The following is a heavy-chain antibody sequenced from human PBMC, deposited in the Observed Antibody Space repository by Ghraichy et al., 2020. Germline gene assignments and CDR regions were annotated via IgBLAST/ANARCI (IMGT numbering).Heavy chain of an antibody. CDR2: LYYNGDR. CDR3: GHRQQPYAYHGLDV. CDR1: GFSLSTGAVG. J-gene: IGHJ6*02. D-gene: IGHD4-17*01. V-gene: IGHV2-5*01. Sequence: SGPTLVKPTQTLTLTCTFSGFSLSTGAVGVAWIRQPPGKALEWLAVLYYNGDRRYSPYLKSRLTVTKGASENQVVLTLANVAPAYTATYYCGHRQQPYAYHGLDVWGQGTTVTVSS.